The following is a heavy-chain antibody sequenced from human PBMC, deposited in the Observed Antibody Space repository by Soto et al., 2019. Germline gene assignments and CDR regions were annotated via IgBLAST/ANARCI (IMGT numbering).Heavy chain of an antibody. J-gene: IGHJ6*02. Sequence: SVKVSFKASGGTLYNYGISWVRQAPGQGPEWMGGVTPILASTSYKQKFQDRLTITADGSTNTVYMELTSLRSEDTAVYYCARGHMAALNVLYYYYAMDVWGQGTTVTVSS. CDR3: ARGHMAALNVLYYYYAMDV. CDR1: GGTLYNYG. V-gene: IGHV1-69*13. D-gene: IGHD3-16*01. CDR2: VTPILAST.